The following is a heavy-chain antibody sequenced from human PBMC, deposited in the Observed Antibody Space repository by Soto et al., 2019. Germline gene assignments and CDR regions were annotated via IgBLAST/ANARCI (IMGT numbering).Heavy chain of an antibody. J-gene: IGHJ6*03. V-gene: IGHV4-31*03. Sequence: SETLSLTCTVSGGSISSGAYYWSWIRQHPGKGLEWIGYIYYSGNTYYNPSLKSRVTISVDTSRNQFSLKLSSVTAADTAVYYCARRLRKDIVVVPAAMPYYYYYMDVWGKGTTVTVSS. CDR1: GGSISSGAYY. CDR2: IYYSGNT. CDR3: ARRLRKDIVVVPAAMPYYYYYMDV. D-gene: IGHD2-2*01.